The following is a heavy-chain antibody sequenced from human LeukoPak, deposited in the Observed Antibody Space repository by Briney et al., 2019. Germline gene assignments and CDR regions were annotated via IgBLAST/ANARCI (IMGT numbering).Heavy chain of an antibody. Sequence: PSETLSLTCAVSGGSISSYYWSWIRQPPGKGLEWIGYIYYSGGTNYNPSLKSRVTISVDTSKNQFSLQLSSVTAADTAVYYCARGAFYYYYMDVWGKGTTVTISS. CDR3: ARGAFYYYYMDV. CDR2: IYYSGGT. CDR1: GGSISSYY. V-gene: IGHV4-59*01. J-gene: IGHJ6*03.